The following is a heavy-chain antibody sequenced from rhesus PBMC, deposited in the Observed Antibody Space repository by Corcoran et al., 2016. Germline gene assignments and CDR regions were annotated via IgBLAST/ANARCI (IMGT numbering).Heavy chain of an antibody. Sequence: QVQLQESGPGLVKPSETLSLTCAVSGGSISDNYYWNWIRQPPGKGLEWIGKIYGGSGNPYSNPSLKSRVSISKDTSKNQFSLKVSSVTAADTAVFYCARVGISAGHQGDLWGQGLLVTVSA. V-gene: IGHV4S9*01. J-gene: IGHJ4*01. CDR2: IYGGSGNP. CDR1: GGSISDNYY. D-gene: IGHD6-13*01. CDR3: ARVGISAGHQGDL.